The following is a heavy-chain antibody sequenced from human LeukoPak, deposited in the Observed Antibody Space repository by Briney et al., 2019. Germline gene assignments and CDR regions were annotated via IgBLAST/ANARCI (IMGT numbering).Heavy chain of an antibody. Sequence: SETLSLTCTVSGGSISSYYWSWIRQPPGKGLEWIGYIYTSGSTNYNPSLKSRVTISVDTSKNQFSLKLSSVTAADTAVYYCARLLNYYYYYYMDVWGKATTATASS. V-gene: IGHV4-4*09. CDR3: ARLLNYYYYYYMDV. CDR1: GGSISSYY. CDR2: IYTSGST. J-gene: IGHJ6*03.